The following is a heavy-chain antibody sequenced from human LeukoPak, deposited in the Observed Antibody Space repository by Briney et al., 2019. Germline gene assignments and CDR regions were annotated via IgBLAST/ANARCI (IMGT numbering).Heavy chain of an antibody. J-gene: IGHJ4*02. CDR2: IYYTGST. V-gene: IGHV4-31*03. Sequence: SQTLSLTCTVSGGSISSAGYYWSWIRQPPGKGLEWIGYIYYTGSTYYNPSLESRVTISVDTSKNQFSLKLSSVTAADTAVFYCARVNSYYDSSGYFAFWGQGTLVTVSS. D-gene: IGHD3-22*01. CDR1: GGSISSAGYY. CDR3: ARVNSYYDSSGYFAF.